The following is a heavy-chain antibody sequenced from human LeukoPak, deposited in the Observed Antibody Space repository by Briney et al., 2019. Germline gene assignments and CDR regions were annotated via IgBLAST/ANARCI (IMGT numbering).Heavy chain of an antibody. CDR3: AKDRGGYCASGVCSYFDY. Sequence: PGGSLRLSCAASGFTFSSYGMHWVRQAPGKGLEWVAVISYDGSNKYYADSVKGRSTISRDNSKNTLYVQMNSLRAEDTAVYYCAKDRGGYCASGVCSYFDYWGQGTLVTVSS. J-gene: IGHJ4*02. V-gene: IGHV3-30*18. CDR2: ISYDGSNK. CDR1: GFTFSSYG. D-gene: IGHD2-8*01.